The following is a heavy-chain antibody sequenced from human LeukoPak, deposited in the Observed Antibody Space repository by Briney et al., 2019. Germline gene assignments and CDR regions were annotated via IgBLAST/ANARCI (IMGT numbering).Heavy chain of an antibody. CDR1: GYTFTSYG. J-gene: IGHJ6*03. Sequence: GASVKVSCKASGYTFTSYGISWVRQAPGRGLEWMGWISAYNGNTNYAQKLQGRVTMTTDTSTSTAYMELRSLRSDDTAVYYCARVYSSSWYRNYYYYMDVWGKGTTVTVSS. V-gene: IGHV1-18*01. CDR3: ARVYSSSWYRNYYYYMDV. CDR2: ISAYNGNT. D-gene: IGHD6-13*01.